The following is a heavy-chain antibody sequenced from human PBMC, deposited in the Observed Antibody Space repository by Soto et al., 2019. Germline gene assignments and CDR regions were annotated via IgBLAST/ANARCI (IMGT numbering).Heavy chain of an antibody. CDR2: INPYNANT. Sequence: QVQLVQSGAEVKKPGASVKVSCKASGYTFTNYGISWVRQAPGHELEWMGWINPYNANTQYAQKLQGRVTMTTDTSPSTADMELTSLRSDDTAVYYCARDSTRPNCLSTSCPRGGWFDPWGQGTLLTVSS. J-gene: IGHJ5*02. V-gene: IGHV1-18*04. D-gene: IGHD2-2*01. CDR3: ARDSTRPNCLSTSCPRGGWFDP. CDR1: GYTFTNYG.